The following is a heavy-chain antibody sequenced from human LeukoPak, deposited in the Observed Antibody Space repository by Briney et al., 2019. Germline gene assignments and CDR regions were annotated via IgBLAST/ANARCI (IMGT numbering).Heavy chain of an antibody. Sequence: GASVKVSCKVSGYTLTELSMHWVRQAPGKGLEWMGGFDPEDGETIYAQKFQGRVTMTEDTSTDTAYMELSSLRSEDTAVYYCATVPPRLWLQLDWGQGTLVTVSS. V-gene: IGHV1-24*01. CDR2: FDPEDGET. J-gene: IGHJ4*02. D-gene: IGHD5-24*01. CDR1: GYTLTELS. CDR3: ATVPPRLWLQLD.